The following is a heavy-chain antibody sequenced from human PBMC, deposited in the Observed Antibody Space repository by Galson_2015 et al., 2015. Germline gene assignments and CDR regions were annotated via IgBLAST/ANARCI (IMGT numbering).Heavy chain of an antibody. CDR3: AKSSLRYCSDGVCYWGKTPNWFDP. J-gene: IGHJ5*02. CDR1: GFTFSSYA. CDR2: ISGSDDST. D-gene: IGHD2-15*01. V-gene: IGHV3-23*01. Sequence: SLRLSCAASGFTFSSYAMSWVRQAPGKGLEWVSVISGSDDSTYYADSVKGRFTISRDNSKNTLYLQMNSLRADDAAVYYCAKSSLRYCSDGVCYWGKTPNWFDPWGQGTLVTVSS.